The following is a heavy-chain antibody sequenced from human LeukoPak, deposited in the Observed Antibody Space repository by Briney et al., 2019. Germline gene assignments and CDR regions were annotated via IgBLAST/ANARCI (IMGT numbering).Heavy chain of an antibody. V-gene: IGHV3-23*01. J-gene: IGHJ4*02. CDR2: ITDDGYNT. CDR3: AKDLSYTSGASDH. D-gene: IGHD6-19*01. CDR1: GFTFSAFA. Sequence: PGGSLRLSCAASGFTFSAFAMTWVRQAPGKGLEWVSTITDDGYNTYSADSVKGRITFSRDNSKNTLSLQLRSLRAGDTAVYYCAKDLSYTSGASDHWGQGTLVTVSS.